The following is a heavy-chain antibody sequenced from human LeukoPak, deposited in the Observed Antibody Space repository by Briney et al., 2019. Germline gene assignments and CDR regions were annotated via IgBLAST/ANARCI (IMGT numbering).Heavy chain of an antibody. Sequence: GGSLRLSCAASGFTVSTNCMTWVRQAPGKGLEWVSTIYSGGTTYYADSVMGRFTISRHNSRNTLYLQMNSLRAEDTAVYYCAKVDTVMAYYFDLWGQGTLVTVSS. CDR3: AKVDTVMAYYFDL. D-gene: IGHD5-18*01. CDR2: IYSGGTT. CDR1: GFTVSTNC. V-gene: IGHV3-53*04. J-gene: IGHJ4*02.